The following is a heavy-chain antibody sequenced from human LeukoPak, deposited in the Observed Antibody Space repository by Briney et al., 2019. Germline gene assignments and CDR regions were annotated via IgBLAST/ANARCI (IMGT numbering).Heavy chain of an antibody. Sequence: SETLSLTCAVYGGSFSGYYWSWIRQPPGKGLGWIGEINHSGSTNYNPSLKSRVTISVDTSKNQFSLKLSSVTAADTAVYYCARVIFMHYFDYWGQGTLVTVSS. CDR3: ARVIFMHYFDY. J-gene: IGHJ4*02. V-gene: IGHV4-34*01. CDR1: GGSFSGYY. CDR2: INHSGST. D-gene: IGHD2-21*01.